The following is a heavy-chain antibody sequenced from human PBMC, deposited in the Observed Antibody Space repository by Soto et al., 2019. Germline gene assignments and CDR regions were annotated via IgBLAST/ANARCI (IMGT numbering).Heavy chain of an antibody. Sequence: PSQTLSLTCAISGDSVSNKGATWNWVRLSPSRGLEWLGRTYYRSKWNYDYAISVKSRISINPDTSKNQFSLQLNSVTPEDTAVYYWARDPLDFNSGLDYWGQGTVVTVSS. V-gene: IGHV6-1*01. CDR3: ARDPLDFNSGLDY. CDR1: GDSVSNKGAT. J-gene: IGHJ4*02. D-gene: IGHD1-26*01. CDR2: TYYRSKWNY.